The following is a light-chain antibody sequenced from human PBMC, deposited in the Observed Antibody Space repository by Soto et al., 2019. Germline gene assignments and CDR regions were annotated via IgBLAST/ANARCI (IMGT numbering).Light chain of an antibody. CDR2: GAS. J-gene: IGKJ1*01. V-gene: IGKV1-5*01. CDR3: QQYNRLWT. Sequence: DIQMTQSPSTLSASVGDRVTITCRASESISGFLAWYQQKPGRAPKVLIHGASTMESGVPARFSASGSGTEFTLTISNVQPDDFATYYCQQYNRLWTFGQGTKVDI. CDR1: ESISGF.